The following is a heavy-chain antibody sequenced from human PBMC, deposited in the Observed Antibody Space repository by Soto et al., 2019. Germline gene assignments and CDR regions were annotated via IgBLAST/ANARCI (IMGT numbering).Heavy chain of an antibody. CDR1: GGSISSYY. J-gene: IGHJ4*02. V-gene: IGHV4-59*01. CDR3: AREYSSSSGYYFDY. D-gene: IGHD6-6*01. CDR2: IYYSGST. Sequence: SETLSLTCTVSGGSISSYYWSWIRQPPGKGLEWIGYIYYSGSTNYNPSLKSRVTISVDTSKNQFSLKLSSVTAADTAVYYCAREYSSSSGYYFDYWGQGTLVTVS.